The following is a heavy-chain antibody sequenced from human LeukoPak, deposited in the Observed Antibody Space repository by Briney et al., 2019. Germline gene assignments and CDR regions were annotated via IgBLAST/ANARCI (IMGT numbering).Heavy chain of an antibody. D-gene: IGHD3-22*01. CDR3: ASTYYYDSSGYYPPEDY. V-gene: IGHV3-21*01. CDR1: GFTFSSYS. CDR2: ISSSSSYI. Sequence: GGSLRLSCAASGFTFSSYSMNWVRQAPGKGLEWVSSISSSSSYIYYADSVKGRFTISRDNAKNSLYLQMNSLRAEDTAVYYCASTYYYDSSGYYPPEDYSGQGTLVTVSS. J-gene: IGHJ4*02.